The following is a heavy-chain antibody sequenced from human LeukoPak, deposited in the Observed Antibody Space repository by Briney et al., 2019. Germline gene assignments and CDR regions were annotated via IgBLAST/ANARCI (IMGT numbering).Heavy chain of an antibody. D-gene: IGHD2-8*01. CDR1: GFTFSIYA. CDR3: AKDQWDY. J-gene: IGHJ4*02. Sequence: GGSLRLSCAASGFTFSIYAMSWVRQAPGKGLEWVSGITSGDNTYYADSVKGRFTISRDNSKNTLYLQMNSLRAEDTAVYYCAKDQWDYWGQGTLVTVSS. CDR2: ITSGDNT. V-gene: IGHV3-23*01.